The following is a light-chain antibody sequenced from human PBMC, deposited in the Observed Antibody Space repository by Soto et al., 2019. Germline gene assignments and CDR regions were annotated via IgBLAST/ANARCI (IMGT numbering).Light chain of an antibody. Sequence: DIQNTNSPLTGYQHEPGRATNTFRASQSIRYWLAWFQQKPGKAPRLLIYEASRLESGVPSRISGSGSGTEFTLTISSLQPDDFATYYCQQYHVYSWTFGQGTKVDI. CDR1: QSIRYW. V-gene: IGKV1-5*03. J-gene: IGKJ1*01. CDR2: EAS. CDR3: QQYHVYSWT.